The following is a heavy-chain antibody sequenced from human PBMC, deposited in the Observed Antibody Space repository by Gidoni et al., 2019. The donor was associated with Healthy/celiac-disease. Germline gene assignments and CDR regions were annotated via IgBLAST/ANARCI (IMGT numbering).Heavy chain of an antibody. J-gene: IGHJ4*02. CDR1: GFTFSSSG. Sequence: QVQLVESGGGVVQPGRSLRLSCSASGFTFSSSGLHWVRQAPGKGLEWVAVIWYDGSNKYYADSVKGRFTISRDKSKNTLYLQMNSLRAEDTAVYYCAREPNFDYYDSSGYPIDYWGQGTLVTVSS. V-gene: IGHV3-33*01. CDR2: IWYDGSNK. D-gene: IGHD3-22*01. CDR3: AREPNFDYYDSSGYPIDY.